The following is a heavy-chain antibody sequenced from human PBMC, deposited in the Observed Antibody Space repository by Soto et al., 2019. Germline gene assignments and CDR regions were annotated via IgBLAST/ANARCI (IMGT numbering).Heavy chain of an antibody. V-gene: IGHV3-21*01. CDR1: GFTFSSYS. Sequence: GGSLRLSCAASGFTFSSYSMNWVRQAPGKGLEWVSSISSSSSYIYYADSVKGRFTISRDNAKNSLYLQMNSLRAEDTAVYYCARDNTVLMGYYYYGMDVWGEGTPVTVYS. CDR3: ARDNTVLMGYYYYGMDV. D-gene: IGHD2-8*01. CDR2: ISSSSSYI. J-gene: IGHJ6*04.